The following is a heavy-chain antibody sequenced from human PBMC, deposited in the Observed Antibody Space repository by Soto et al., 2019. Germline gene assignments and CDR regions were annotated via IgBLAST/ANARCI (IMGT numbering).Heavy chain of an antibody. J-gene: IGHJ6*04. CDR1: GFTFSSYA. CDR3: AKASCSAGSWSRTRFHYYYYGMDV. Sequence: GVSLRLSCAASGFTFSSYAISWVRQAPGKWLEWVSAISCSGGSTYYADSVKGRVTISRDNSKNTLYLQMNSLRAEDTAVYYCAKASCSAGSWSRTRFHYYYYGMDVWGKGTTVTVSS. CDR2: ISCSGGST. V-gene: IGHV3-23*01. D-gene: IGHD2-15*01.